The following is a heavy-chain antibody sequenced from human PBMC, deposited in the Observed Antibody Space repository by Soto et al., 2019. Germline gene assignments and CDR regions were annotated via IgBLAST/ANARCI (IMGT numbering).Heavy chain of an antibody. CDR3: AKIESRFFYDSTGYYPFDY. CDR1: GFPFSNYA. J-gene: IGHJ4*02. D-gene: IGHD3-22*01. V-gene: IGHV3-23*01. Sequence: GGSLRLSCVASGFPFSNYAMTWVRQAPGKGLEWVSALSGSGVSTYYADSVMGRFTISRDNSKNTVYLQMNSLRAEDTAVYYCAKIESRFFYDSTGYYPFDYWGRGTPVPVSS. CDR2: LSGSGVST.